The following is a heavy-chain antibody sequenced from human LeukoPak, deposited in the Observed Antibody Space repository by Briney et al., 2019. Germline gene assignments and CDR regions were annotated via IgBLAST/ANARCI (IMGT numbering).Heavy chain of an antibody. CDR3: ARGPVQRSGSYYFDY. D-gene: IGHD1-26*01. CDR2: INHSGTT. V-gene: IGHV4-34*01. J-gene: IGHJ4*02. Sequence: WETLSLTCAVYGGSFSGYYWSWIRQPPGEGLEWIGEINHSGTTNYNPSLKSRVTISVDTSKNQFSLKLSSVTAADTAVYYCARGPVQRSGSYYFDYWGQGTLVTVSS. CDR1: GGSFSGYY.